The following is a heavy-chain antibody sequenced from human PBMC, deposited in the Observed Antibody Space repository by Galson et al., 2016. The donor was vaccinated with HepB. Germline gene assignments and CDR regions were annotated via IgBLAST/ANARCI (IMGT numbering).Heavy chain of an antibody. Sequence: SLRLSCAASGFTFSQYWMSWVRQAPGKGLEWVANIRQDESEKYYAASVTGRFTISRDNAKNTLYLQMSSLRVEDTAVHYCARDSGRGYFEFGGQGTLATVSS. D-gene: IGHD3-10*01. CDR1: GFTFSQYW. CDR2: IRQDESEK. V-gene: IGHV3-7*01. J-gene: IGHJ4*02. CDR3: ARDSGRGYFEF.